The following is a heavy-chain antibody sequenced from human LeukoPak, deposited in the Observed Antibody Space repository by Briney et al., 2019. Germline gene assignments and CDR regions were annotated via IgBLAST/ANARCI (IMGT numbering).Heavy chain of an antibody. J-gene: IGHJ4*02. CDR3: ARDEGGPVNY. CDR1: GYTFTSYY. D-gene: IGHD3-16*01. V-gene: IGHV1-46*01. CDR2: INPSGGST. Sequence: ASVKVSCKASGYTFTSYYMHWVRQAPGQGLEWMGIINPSGGSTSYAQKFQGRVTMTRDTSTSTAYMELRSLRSDDTAVYYCARDEGGPVNYWGQGTLVTVSS.